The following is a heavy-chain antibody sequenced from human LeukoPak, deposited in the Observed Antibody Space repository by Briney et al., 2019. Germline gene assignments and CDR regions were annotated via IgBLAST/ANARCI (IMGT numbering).Heavy chain of an antibody. CDR2: IGASSATI. V-gene: IGHV3-48*04. J-gene: IGHJ6*03. CDR1: GFSFSSYS. CDR3: AKVLGVEYFYYMDV. D-gene: IGHD3-3*01. Sequence: GGSLRLSCAASGFSFSSYSMNWVRQAPGKGLEWISYIGASSATIHYADSVQGRFTISRDNAKNSLFLQMDNLRAEDTAVYYCAKVLGVEYFYYMDVWGNGATVIVSS.